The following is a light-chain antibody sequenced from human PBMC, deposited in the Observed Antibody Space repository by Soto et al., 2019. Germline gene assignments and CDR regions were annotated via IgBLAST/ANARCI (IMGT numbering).Light chain of an antibody. CDR3: QQYGSSPFT. CDR1: QSVSSPY. CDR2: GAS. Sequence: EVVLTQSPVTLSLSPGERATLSCRASQSVSSPYLAWYQQKPGHPPRLLIYGASSRTTDIPDRFIGSGSGTEFTLTIARLAPEDFAMYYCQQYGSSPFTVGPGTKVDI. J-gene: IGKJ3*01. V-gene: IGKV3-20*01.